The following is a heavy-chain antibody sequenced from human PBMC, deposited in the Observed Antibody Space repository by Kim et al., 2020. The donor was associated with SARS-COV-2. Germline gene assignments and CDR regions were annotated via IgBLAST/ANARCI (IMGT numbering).Heavy chain of an antibody. CDR3: TRDGGYSGSSDY. D-gene: IGHD5-12*01. CDR1: GFTFSSYG. J-gene: IGHJ4*02. CDR2: ICYDSSNK. Sequence: GGSLRLSCAASGFTFSSYGMEWVRQAPGKGLEWVAAICYDSSNKYYADSVKGRFTISRDNSKNTLYLQMNSLTGEDTAVYYCTRDGGYSGSSDYWGQGTLVTVSS. V-gene: IGHV3-33*01.